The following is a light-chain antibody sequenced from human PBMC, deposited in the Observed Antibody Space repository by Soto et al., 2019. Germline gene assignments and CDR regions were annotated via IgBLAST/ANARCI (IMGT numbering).Light chain of an antibody. J-gene: IGLJ3*02. CDR2: YDS. CDR3: QVWDSSSAPWV. CDR1: NIGSKS. V-gene: IGLV3-21*04. Sequence: SYELTQPPSVAVAPGKTARITCGGNNIGSKSVHWYQQKPGQAPVLVIYYDSDRPSGRPERFSGSNSGNTATLTISRVEAGDEAGYYCQVWDSSSAPWVLGGGAKLTVL.